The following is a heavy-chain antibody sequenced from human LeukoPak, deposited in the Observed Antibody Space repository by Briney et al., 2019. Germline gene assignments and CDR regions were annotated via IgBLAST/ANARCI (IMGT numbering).Heavy chain of an antibody. V-gene: IGHV4-59*01. Sequence: SETLSLTCTVSGGTISSYYWSWIRQPPGKGLEWIGYIYYSGSTSYNPSLKSRVTISVDTSKNQFSLKLSSVTAADTAVYYCARVGVGAFNYFDYWGQGTLVTVSS. J-gene: IGHJ4*02. CDR2: IYYSGST. CDR1: GGTISSYY. D-gene: IGHD1-26*01. CDR3: ARVGVGAFNYFDY.